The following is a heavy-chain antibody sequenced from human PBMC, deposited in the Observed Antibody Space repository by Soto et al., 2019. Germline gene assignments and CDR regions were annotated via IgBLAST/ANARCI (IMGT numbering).Heavy chain of an antibody. CDR2: ISGSGGST. V-gene: IGHV3-23*01. J-gene: IGHJ3*02. CDR1: GFTFSSYA. D-gene: IGHD3-9*01. CDR3: AKRGDYDILTGYYGAFDI. Sequence: GGSLRLSCAASGFTFSSYAMSWVRQAPGKGLEWVSAISGSGGSTYYADSVKGRFTISRDNSKNTLYLQMNSLRAEDTAVYYCAKRGDYDILTGYYGAFDIWGQGTMVTVSS.